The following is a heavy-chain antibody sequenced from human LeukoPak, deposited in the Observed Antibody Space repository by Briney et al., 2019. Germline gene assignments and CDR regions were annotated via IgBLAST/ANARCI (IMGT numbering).Heavy chain of an antibody. J-gene: IGHJ4*02. CDR2: IRYDGSNK. CDR3: AKEKSGRYYYDSSGYYSGLDY. D-gene: IGHD3-22*01. Sequence: PGGSLRLSCAASGFTFSSYGMHWVRQAPGKGLEWVAFIRYDGSNKYYADSVKGRFTISRDNSKNTLYLQMNSLRAEDTAVYYCAKEKSGRYYYDSSGYYSGLDYWGQGTLVTVSS. V-gene: IGHV3-30*02. CDR1: GFTFSSYG.